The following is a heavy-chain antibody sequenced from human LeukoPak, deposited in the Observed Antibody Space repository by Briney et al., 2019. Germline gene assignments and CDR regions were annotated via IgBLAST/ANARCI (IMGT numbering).Heavy chain of an antibody. J-gene: IGHJ4*02. V-gene: IGHV3-30*03. Sequence: PGRSLRLSCAASGFTFSSYGMHWVRQAPGKGLEWVAVISSDGSNKYYADSVKGRFTISRDNAKNTLYLQMNSLRAEDTAVYYCARPGIALAGDYWGQGALVTVSS. CDR3: ARPGIALAGDY. CDR2: ISSDGSNK. D-gene: IGHD6-19*01. CDR1: GFTFSSYG.